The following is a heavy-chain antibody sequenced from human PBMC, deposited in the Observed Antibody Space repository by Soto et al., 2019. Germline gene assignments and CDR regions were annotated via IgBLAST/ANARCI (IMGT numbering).Heavy chain of an antibody. CDR3: ARGRRGLRYFDWTHYYYYGMDV. D-gene: IGHD3-9*01. CDR2: IIPIFGTA. J-gene: IGHJ6*02. CDR1: GGTFSSYA. V-gene: IGHV1-69*06. Sequence: SVKVSCKASGGTFSSYAISWVRQAPGQGLEWMGGIIPIFGTASYAQKFQGRVTITADKSTSTAYMELSSLRSEDTAVYYCARGRRGLRYFDWTHYYYYGMDVWGQGTTVTVSS.